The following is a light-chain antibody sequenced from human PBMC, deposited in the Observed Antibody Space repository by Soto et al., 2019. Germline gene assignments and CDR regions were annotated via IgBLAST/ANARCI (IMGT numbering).Light chain of an antibody. CDR1: ASNVGTQF. Sequence: QSVLTQPPSVFAAPGQSVTISCSGSASNVGTQFVSWYQQLPGAAPKLLIYDNDKRPSDTPDRFSGSKSDTSATLTITGLQTGDAADYYCGTWDSGLTVGIFGGGTKVTVL. CDR3: GTWDSGLTVGI. V-gene: IGLV1-51*01. J-gene: IGLJ2*01. CDR2: DND.